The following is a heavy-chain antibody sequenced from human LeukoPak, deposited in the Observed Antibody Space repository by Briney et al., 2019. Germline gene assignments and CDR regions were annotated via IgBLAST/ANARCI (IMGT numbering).Heavy chain of an antibody. D-gene: IGHD1-26*01. CDR3: ARHEYSGSYYGLSWFDP. Sequence: TSETLSLTCTVSGGSISSGSYYWSWIRQPAGKGLEWIGRIYTSGSTNYNPSPKSRVTISVDTSKNQFSLKLSSLTAADTAVYYCARHEYSGSYYGLSWFDPWGQGTLVTVSS. J-gene: IGHJ5*02. CDR2: IYTSGST. V-gene: IGHV4-61*02. CDR1: GGSISSGSYY.